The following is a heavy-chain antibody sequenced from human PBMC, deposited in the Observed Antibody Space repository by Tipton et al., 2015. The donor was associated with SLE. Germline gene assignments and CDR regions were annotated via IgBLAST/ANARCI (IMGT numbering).Heavy chain of an antibody. CDR3: ARNRGLAGAFDI. Sequence: TLPLTCTVSGGSISSSSYYWGWIRQPPGKGLEWIGSIYYSGSTYYNPSLKSRVTISVDTSKNQFSLKLSSVTAADTAVYYCARNRGLAGAFDIWGQGTMVTVSS. CDR2: IYYSGST. J-gene: IGHJ3*02. V-gene: IGHV4-39*01. D-gene: IGHD6-13*01. CDR1: GGSISSSSYY.